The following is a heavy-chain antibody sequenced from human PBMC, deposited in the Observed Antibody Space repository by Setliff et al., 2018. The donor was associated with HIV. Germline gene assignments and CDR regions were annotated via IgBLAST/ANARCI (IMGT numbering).Heavy chain of an antibody. CDR3: AREGGTDRFFDY. Sequence: SETLSLTCSVSNGSINNYYWTWIRQPAGKGLEWIGRIHTSGITNYNPSLKSRVNMSLDTSENYFSLNLTSVTAADTAVYYCAREGGTDRFFDYWGQGTQVTVSS. CDR1: NGSINNYY. J-gene: IGHJ4*01. D-gene: IGHD3-16*01. V-gene: IGHV4-4*07. CDR2: IHTSGIT.